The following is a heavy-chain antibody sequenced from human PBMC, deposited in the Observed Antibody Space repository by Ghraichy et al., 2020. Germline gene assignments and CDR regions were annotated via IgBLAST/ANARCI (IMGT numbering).Heavy chain of an antibody. J-gene: IGHJ6*02. CDR2: IISSISTI. V-gene: IGHV3-48*02. CDR1: GFTFSSYS. D-gene: IGHD2-2*01. CDR3: ARDTLPEDIALLGYGSSTSCYGMDV. Sequence: LSLTCAASGFTFSSYSMNWVRQAPGKGLEWVSYIISSISTIYYADSLKGRFTISRDNAKKSLYVQMNSLRDEDTAVYYFARDTLPEDIALLGYGSSTSCYGMDVWGHGTTVTVSS.